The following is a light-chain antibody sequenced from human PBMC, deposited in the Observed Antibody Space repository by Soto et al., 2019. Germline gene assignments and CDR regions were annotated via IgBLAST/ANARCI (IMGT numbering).Light chain of an antibody. CDR3: QQYGSSPPLT. J-gene: IGKJ4*01. V-gene: IGKV3-20*01. CDR1: QRISSSF. Sequence: EFVLTQSPGKLSLSPGERATVSCRASQRISSSFLAWYQQKPGQAPRLLIYGASSRGTGIPDRFSGSGSGTDFTLTISRLEPEDFAVYYCQQYGSSPPLTFGGGTKVEIK. CDR2: GAS.